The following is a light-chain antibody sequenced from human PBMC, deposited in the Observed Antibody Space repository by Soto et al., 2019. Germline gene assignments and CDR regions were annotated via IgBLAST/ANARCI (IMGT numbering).Light chain of an antibody. Sequence: QSALTQPASVSGSPGQSITISCTGTSSDVGGYNYVSWYQQHPGKAPKLMIYDVSNRPSGVSNRFSGSKSGNTASLTISGLQAEDEADYYCSSYTSSSTPPYVFGTGTEVTVL. CDR1: SSDVGGYNY. CDR3: SSYTSSSTPPYV. CDR2: DVS. J-gene: IGLJ1*01. V-gene: IGLV2-14*01.